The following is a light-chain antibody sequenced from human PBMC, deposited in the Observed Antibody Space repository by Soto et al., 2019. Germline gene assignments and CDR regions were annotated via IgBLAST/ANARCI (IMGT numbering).Light chain of an antibody. CDR2: QVS. V-gene: IGKV2-30*01. Sequence: DVVMTQSPLSLPVTLGQPASISCRSSQSLVNSDGSTYLNWLQQRPGQSPRHLIYQVSKRDSGVPDRFSGSGSGTDFTLKISRVEAEDVGVYYCMQATHSPPYTFGQGTNLGIK. CDR3: MQATHSPPYT. J-gene: IGKJ2*01. CDR1: QSLVNSDGSTY.